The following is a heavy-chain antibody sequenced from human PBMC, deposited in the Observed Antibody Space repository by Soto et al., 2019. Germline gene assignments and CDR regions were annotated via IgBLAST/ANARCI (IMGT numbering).Heavy chain of an antibody. Sequence: EVLLEESGGGLVQPGGSLRLSCAASGFTVSNNYMAWVRQAPGKGLEWVSVIQGGGSISYADSVRDRFTISRDSSKNTVLLQMNSLRPEDTAVYFCARGEGSGSNALGYWGQGILVTVSS. CDR3: ARGEGSGSNALGY. V-gene: IGHV3-66*01. CDR2: IQGGGSI. CDR1: GFTVSNNY. D-gene: IGHD3-10*01. J-gene: IGHJ4*02.